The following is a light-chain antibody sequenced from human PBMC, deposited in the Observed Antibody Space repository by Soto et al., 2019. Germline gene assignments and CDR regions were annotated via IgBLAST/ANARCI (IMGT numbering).Light chain of an antibody. J-gene: IGLJ1*01. V-gene: IGLV2-14*01. CDR1: SSDVGGYNY. Sequence: QSALTKPASVSGSPGQSITISCTGTSSDVGGYNYVSWYQQHPGKAPKLMIYDVSNRPSGVSNRFSGSKSGNTASLTISGLQAEDEADYYCSSYTRSSTRVFGTGTKVTVL. CDR2: DVS. CDR3: SSYTRSSTRV.